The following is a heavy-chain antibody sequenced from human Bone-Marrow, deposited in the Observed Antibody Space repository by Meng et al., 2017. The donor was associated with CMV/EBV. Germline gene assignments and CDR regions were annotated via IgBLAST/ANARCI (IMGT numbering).Heavy chain of an antibody. CDR1: GFTFSSYS. Sequence: GASLKISCAASGFTFSSYSMNWVRQAPGKGLEWVAVISYDGSNKYYADSVKGRFTISRDNSKNTLYLQMNSLRAEDTAVYYCARDHRDCSSTSCYSFPNYWGQGTLVTVSS. J-gene: IGHJ4*02. CDR3: ARDHRDCSSTSCYSFPNY. CDR2: ISYDGSNK. D-gene: IGHD2-2*01. V-gene: IGHV3-30*03.